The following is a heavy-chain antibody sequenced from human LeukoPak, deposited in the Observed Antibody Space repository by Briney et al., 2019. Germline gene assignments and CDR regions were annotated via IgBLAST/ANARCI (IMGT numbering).Heavy chain of an antibody. V-gene: IGHV3-30*18. CDR1: GFTFNNYG. D-gene: IGHD2-2*01. Sequence: HPGKSLRLSCAASGFTFNNYGMHWVRQAPGKGLEWVAVISYDGRNKHYPDSVKGRFTISRDISTDTLWLQMDGLRTEDTAVYYCAKGPLRGTAAAIDYWGQGTLVTVSS. J-gene: IGHJ4*02. CDR2: ISYDGRNK. CDR3: AKGPLRGTAAAIDY.